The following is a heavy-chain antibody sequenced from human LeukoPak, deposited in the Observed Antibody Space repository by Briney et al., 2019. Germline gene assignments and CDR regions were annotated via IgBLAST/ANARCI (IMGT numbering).Heavy chain of an antibody. CDR2: INPNSGGT. D-gene: IGHD3-3*01. J-gene: IGHJ6*02. V-gene: IGHV1-2*06. CDR1: GGTFSSYA. CDR3: ARDGRYDFWSGYYRDYYYYGMDV. Sequence: ASVKVSCKASGGTFSSYAISWVRQAPGQGLEWMGRINPNSGGTNYAQKFQGRVTMTRDTSISTAYMELSRLRSDDTAVYYRARDGRYDFWSGYYRDYYYYGMDVWGQGTTVTVSS.